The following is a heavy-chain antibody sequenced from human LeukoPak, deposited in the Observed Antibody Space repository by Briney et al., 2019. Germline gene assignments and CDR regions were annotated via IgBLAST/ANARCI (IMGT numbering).Heavy chain of an antibody. CDR3: AKAGYNCSGGSCYSYWYFDL. V-gene: IGHV3-9*01. CDR2: ISWNSGSI. CDR1: GFTFDDYA. D-gene: IGHD2-15*01. Sequence: GRSLRLSCAASGFTFDDYAMHWVRHAPGKGLEWVSGISWNSGSIGYADSVKGRFTISRDNAKNSLYLQMNSLRAEDTALYYCAKAGYNCSGGSCYSYWYFDLWGRGTLVTVSS. J-gene: IGHJ2*01.